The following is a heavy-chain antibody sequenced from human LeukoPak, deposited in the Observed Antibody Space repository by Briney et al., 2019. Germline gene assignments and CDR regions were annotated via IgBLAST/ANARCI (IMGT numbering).Heavy chain of an antibody. CDR1: GLTFSGYA. D-gene: IGHD3-22*01. CDR3: AKEGGDYYDSSGSITPFDY. Sequence: PGGSWRLSCAAPGLTFSGYAMTGAGRAPGRGWEGVSAFRGSGGSTYYADSVKGRFTISRDNSKNTLYLQMNSLRAEDTAVYYCAKEGGDYYDSSGSITPFDYWGQGTLVTVSS. J-gene: IGHJ4*02. V-gene: IGHV3-23*01. CDR2: FRGSGGST.